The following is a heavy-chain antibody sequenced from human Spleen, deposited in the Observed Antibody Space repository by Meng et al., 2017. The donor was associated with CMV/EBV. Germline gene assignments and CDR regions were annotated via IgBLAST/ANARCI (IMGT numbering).Heavy chain of an antibody. V-gene: IGHV4-59*12. D-gene: IGHD3-22*01. CDR2: IYYSGST. J-gene: IGHJ3*02. CDR1: GGSISSYY. Sequence: SETLSLTCTVSGGSISSYYWSWIRQPPGKGLEWIGYIYYSGSTNYNPSLKSRVTISVDTSKNQFSLKLSSVTAEDTAVYYCARVNRGFQYYYDSSGYYSLGAFDIWGQGTMVTVSS. CDR3: ARVNRGFQYYYDSSGYYSLGAFDI.